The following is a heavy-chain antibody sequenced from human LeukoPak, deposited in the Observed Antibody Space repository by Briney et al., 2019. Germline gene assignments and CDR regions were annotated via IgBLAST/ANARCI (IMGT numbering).Heavy chain of an antibody. Sequence: SQTLSLTCTVAGGSISSYYWSWIRQPPGKGLEWNGYILYSGSTNYHPSLKSRVTISVDTSKIQFSLKLSSVTAADTAVYYCARVRAFSYYDSSGDLYYFDYWGQGTLVTVAS. D-gene: IGHD3-22*01. CDR3: ARVRAFSYYDSSGDLYYFDY. J-gene: IGHJ4*02. CDR2: ILYSGST. V-gene: IGHV4-59*01. CDR1: GGSISSYY.